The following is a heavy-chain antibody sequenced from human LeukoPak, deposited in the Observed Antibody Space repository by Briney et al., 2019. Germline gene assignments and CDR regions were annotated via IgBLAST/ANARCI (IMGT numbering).Heavy chain of an antibody. CDR2: IYSGGST. J-gene: IGHJ3*02. V-gene: IGHV3-53*01. CDR1: GFTVSSNY. D-gene: IGHD3-9*01. CDR3: ARTVLRYFDWLLSRGGGAFDI. Sequence: GGSLRLSCAASGFTVSSNYMSWVRQAPGKGLEWASVIYSGGSTYYADSVKGRFTISRDNSKNTLYLQMNSLRAEDTAVYYCARTVLRYFDWLLSRGGGAFDIWGQGTMVTVSS.